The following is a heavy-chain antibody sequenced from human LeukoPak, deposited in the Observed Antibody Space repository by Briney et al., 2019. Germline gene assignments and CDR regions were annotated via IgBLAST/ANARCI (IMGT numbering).Heavy chain of an antibody. CDR2: IPYDGSDK. V-gene: IGHV3-30*02. CDR1: GFTFNNYG. D-gene: IGHD3-22*01. Sequence: PGGSLRLSCGASGFTFNNYGMNWVRQSPGKGLEWVAFIPYDGSDKYYGDSVKGRFTISRDNSKNTLYLQMSSLGAEDTAVYYCAKSDYYESSGYHAYLDYWGQGTLVTVSS. J-gene: IGHJ4*02. CDR3: AKSDYYESSGYHAYLDY.